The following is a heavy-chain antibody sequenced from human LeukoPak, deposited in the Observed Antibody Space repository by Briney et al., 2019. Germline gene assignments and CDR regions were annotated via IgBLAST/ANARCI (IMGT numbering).Heavy chain of an antibody. CDR1: GFTFSSYW. Sequence: GGSLRLSCAASGFTFSSYWMSWVRQAPGKGLEWVANIKQDGSEKYYVDSVKGRSTISRDNAKNSLYLQMNSLRAEDTAVYYCARGPELWFGENWFDPWGQGTLVTVSS. V-gene: IGHV3-7*01. CDR3: ARGPELWFGENWFDP. D-gene: IGHD3-10*01. CDR2: IKQDGSEK. J-gene: IGHJ5*02.